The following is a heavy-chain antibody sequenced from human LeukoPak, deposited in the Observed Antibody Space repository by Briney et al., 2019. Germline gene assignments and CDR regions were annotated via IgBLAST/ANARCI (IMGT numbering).Heavy chain of an antibody. CDR1: GGSISSSNW. V-gene: IGHV4-4*02. D-gene: IGHD6-13*01. CDR2: IYHSGNT. CDR3: ARGTAAAGNFEY. Sequence: SGTLSLTCAVSGGSISSSNWWGWVRQPPGKGLEWMGEIYHSGNTNYNSSLKSRITISVDKSKNQLSLKLSSVTAADTAVYYCARGTAAAGNFEYWGQGTLVTVSS. J-gene: IGHJ4*02.